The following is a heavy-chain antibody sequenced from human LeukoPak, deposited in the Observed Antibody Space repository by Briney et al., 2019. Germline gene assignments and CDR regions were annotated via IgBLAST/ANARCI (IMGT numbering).Heavy chain of an antibody. D-gene: IGHD6-13*01. J-gene: IGHJ6*03. V-gene: IGHV3-49*03. CDR2: IRSKAYGGTT. CDR3: TRDPGMAADFDWDYYYMDV. CDR1: GFTFGDYA. Sequence: PGGSLRLSCTASGFTFGDYAMSWFRQAPGKGLEWVGFIRSKAYGGTTEYAASVKGRFTISRDDSKSIAYLQMNSLKTEDTAVYYCTRDPGMAADFDWDYYYMDVWGKGTTVTVSS.